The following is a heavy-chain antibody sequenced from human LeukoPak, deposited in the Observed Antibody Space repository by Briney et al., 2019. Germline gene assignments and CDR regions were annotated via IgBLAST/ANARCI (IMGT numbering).Heavy chain of an antibody. CDR1: GYTFTSYG. D-gene: IGHD3-22*01. V-gene: IGHV1-18*01. Sequence: ASVKVSCKASGYTFTSYGISWVRQAPGQGLEWMGWISAYNGNTNYVQKLQGRVTMTTDTSTNTAYMELRSLRSDDTAVYYCARVNYYDSSGNYPTTAPAFDIWGQGTMVTVSS. J-gene: IGHJ3*02. CDR2: ISAYNGNT. CDR3: ARVNYYDSSGNYPTTAPAFDI.